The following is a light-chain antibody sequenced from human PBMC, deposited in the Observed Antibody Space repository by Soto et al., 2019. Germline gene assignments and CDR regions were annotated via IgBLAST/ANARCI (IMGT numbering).Light chain of an antibody. CDR2: GAS. V-gene: IGKV3-20*01. Sequence: EMVLTQSPGTLSLSPGARATLSCRASQSATNYQLAWFRQKPGQAPRLLIWGASNRATGIPDRFSGSGSGTDFTLTISGLEPEDFVVFYCYQYGSSPPTCGQGTKVDIK. CDR1: QSATNYQ. J-gene: IGKJ1*01. CDR3: YQYGSSPPT.